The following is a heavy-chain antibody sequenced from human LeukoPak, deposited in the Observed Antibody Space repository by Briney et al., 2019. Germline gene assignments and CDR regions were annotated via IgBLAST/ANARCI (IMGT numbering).Heavy chain of an antibody. CDR1: GGSISPYY. J-gene: IGHJ6*03. V-gene: IGHV4-59*01. CDR3: ARGGWSMDV. CDR2: IYYNGNT. Sequence: SETLSLTCAVSGGSISPYYWTWMRQPPGKGLEWIAFIYYNGNTNYNPSLKSRVTILVDTSKNQFSLKVNSVTAADTAVYYCARGGWSMDVWGKGTTVTVSS. D-gene: IGHD2-15*01.